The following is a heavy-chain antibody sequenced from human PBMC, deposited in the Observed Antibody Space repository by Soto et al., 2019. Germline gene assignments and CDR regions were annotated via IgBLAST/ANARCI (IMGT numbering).Heavy chain of an antibody. D-gene: IGHD2-15*01. CDR1: GYTFTSYY. CDR3: ATYGSDGTCPPGPGN. Sequence: QVQLVQSGAEVKKPGASVKVSCKASGYTFTSYYMHWVRQAPGQGLEWMGIINPGGGSTSYAQKFQGRVTMTRDTSTSTIYMEVSSLRSEDTAVYYCATYGSDGTCPPGPGNWGQGTMVTVSS. CDR2: INPGGGST. V-gene: IGHV1-46*03. J-gene: IGHJ3*01.